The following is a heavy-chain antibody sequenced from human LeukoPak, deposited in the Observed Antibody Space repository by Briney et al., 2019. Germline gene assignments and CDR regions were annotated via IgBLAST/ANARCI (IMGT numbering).Heavy chain of an antibody. J-gene: IGHJ5*02. CDR1: GFSFGVYS. CDR3: TREGGVVP. CDR2: ISGASSDNYI. V-gene: IGHV3-21*01. D-gene: IGHD3-16*01. Sequence: GGSLRLSCVAAGFSFGVYSMNWVRQAPGKGLEWVSTISGASSDNYIDYADSVKGRFTISRDNAKKSVFLEMNGLRDDDTAVYYCTREGGVVPWGQGTLVSVSS.